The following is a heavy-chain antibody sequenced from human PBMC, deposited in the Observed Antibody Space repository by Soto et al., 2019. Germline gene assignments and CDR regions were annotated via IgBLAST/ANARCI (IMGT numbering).Heavy chain of an antibody. V-gene: IGHV3-23*01. CDR3: AKSFRGSDY. CDR1: GFTFNSYA. Sequence: PGGSLRLSCAASGFTFNSYAMTWVRQAPGKGLEWVSIISSSGDGTYYVDSVKGRFTISRDNSRNTLNLQMNSLRAEDTAVYYCAKSFRGSDYWGQGTLVTVSS. J-gene: IGHJ4*02. CDR2: ISSSGDGT. D-gene: IGHD3-10*01.